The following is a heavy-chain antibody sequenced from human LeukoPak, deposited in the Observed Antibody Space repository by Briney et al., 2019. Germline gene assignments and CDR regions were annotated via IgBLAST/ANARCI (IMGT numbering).Heavy chain of an antibody. CDR1: GYIFPNYW. CDR2: IYPDDSDT. V-gene: IGHV5-51*01. Sequence: GESLKISCKGSGYIFPNYWIAWVRPMPGKGLEWMGIIYPDDSDTRYSPSFQGQVTISADNSISTAYLQWSSLRASDTAMYYCARHIQGGLFEYWGQGTLVTVSS. D-gene: IGHD2-21*01. CDR3: ARHIQGGLFEY. J-gene: IGHJ4*02.